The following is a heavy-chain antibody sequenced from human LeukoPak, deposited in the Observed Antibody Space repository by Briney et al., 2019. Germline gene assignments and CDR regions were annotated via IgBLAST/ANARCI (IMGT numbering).Heavy chain of an antibody. Sequence: GGSLRLSCAASGFTFSSYAMSWVRQAPGKGLEWVSAISGSGGSTYYADSVKGRFTISRDNSKNTLYLQMNSLRTEDTALYYCAKDSSSGSLDIWGQGTMVTVSS. CDR1: GFTFSSYA. CDR2: ISGSGGST. D-gene: IGHD3-22*01. J-gene: IGHJ3*02. V-gene: IGHV3-23*01. CDR3: AKDSSSGSLDI.